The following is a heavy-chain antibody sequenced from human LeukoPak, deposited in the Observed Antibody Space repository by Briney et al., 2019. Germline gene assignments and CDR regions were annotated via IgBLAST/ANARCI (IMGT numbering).Heavy chain of an antibody. D-gene: IGHD3-22*01. CDR2: ISGSGDNT. V-gene: IGHV3-23*01. J-gene: IGHJ4*02. CDR3: AKGSYYDSSGSFYFDY. CDR1: GFTFSSYG. Sequence: QSGGSLRLSCAASGFTFSSYGMHWVRQAPGKGLEWVSGISGSGDNTYYADSVKGRFTISRDNSKNTLYVQVNSLGTEDTAAYYCAKGSYYDSSGSFYFDYWGQGTLVTVSS.